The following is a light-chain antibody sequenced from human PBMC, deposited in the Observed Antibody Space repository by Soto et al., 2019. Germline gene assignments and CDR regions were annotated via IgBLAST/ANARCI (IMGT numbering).Light chain of an antibody. J-gene: IGLJ2*01. CDR3: CSYAGSSTLV. V-gene: IGLV2-23*01. Sequence: QSALTQPSSVSGSPGQSITISCTGTSSDVGSYNLVSWYQQHPGKAPKIMIYEGSKRPSGVSNRFSGSKSGNTASLTISGLQAEDEADYYCCSYAGSSTLVVGGGTKLTVL. CDR2: EGS. CDR1: SSDVGSYNL.